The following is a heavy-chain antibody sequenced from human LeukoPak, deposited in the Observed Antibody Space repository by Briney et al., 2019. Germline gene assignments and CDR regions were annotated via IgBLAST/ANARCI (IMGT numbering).Heavy chain of an antibody. CDR2: IIPIFGTA. Sequence: SVKVSCKASGGTFSSYAISWVRQAPGQGLEWMGRIIPIFGTANYAQKFQGRVTITTDESTSTADMELSSLRSEDTAVYYCARTFCSSPWSSGCLGDFDYWGQGTLVTVSS. CDR3: ARTFCSSPWSSGCLGDFDY. V-gene: IGHV1-69*05. D-gene: IGHD6-19*01. CDR1: GGTFSSYA. J-gene: IGHJ4*02.